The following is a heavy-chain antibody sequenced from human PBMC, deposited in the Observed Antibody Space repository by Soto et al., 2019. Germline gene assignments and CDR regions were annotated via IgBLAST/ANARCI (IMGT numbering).Heavy chain of an antibody. D-gene: IGHD5-18*01. Sequence: SVKVSCKASGGTFSSYAISWVRQAPGQGLEWMGGIIPIFGTANYAQKFQGRVTITADKSTSTAYMELSSLRSEDTAVYYCARTINDTAMVHPYYFDYWGQGTLVTVSS. J-gene: IGHJ4*02. V-gene: IGHV1-69*06. CDR2: IIPIFGTA. CDR3: ARTINDTAMVHPYYFDY. CDR1: GGTFSSYA.